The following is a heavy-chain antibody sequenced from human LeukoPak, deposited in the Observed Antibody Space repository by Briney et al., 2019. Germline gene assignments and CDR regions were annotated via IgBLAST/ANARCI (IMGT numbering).Heavy chain of an antibody. D-gene: IGHD2-2*01. CDR3: ARVRYCSSTSCP. CDR1: GGSFSGYY. CDR2: INHSGST. Sequence: ASETLSLTCAVYGGSFSGYYWSWIRQPPGKGLEWIGEINHSGSTNYNPSLKSRVTISVDTSKNQFSLKLSSVTAADTAVYYCARVRYCSSTSCPWGQGTLVTVSS. J-gene: IGHJ5*02. V-gene: IGHV4-34*01.